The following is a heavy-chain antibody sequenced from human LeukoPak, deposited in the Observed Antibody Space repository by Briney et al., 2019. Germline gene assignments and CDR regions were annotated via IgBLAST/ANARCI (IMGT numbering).Heavy chain of an antibody. CDR3: ARVKYGSGRPYYFDY. CDR2: INRSGST. Sequence: SETLSLTCAVYGGSFSGYYWSWIRQPPGKGLEWIGEINRSGSTNYNPSLKSRVTISVDTSKNQFSLKLSSVTAADTAVYYCARVKYGSGRPYYFDYWGQGTLVTVSS. V-gene: IGHV4-34*01. J-gene: IGHJ4*02. D-gene: IGHD3-10*01. CDR1: GGSFSGYY.